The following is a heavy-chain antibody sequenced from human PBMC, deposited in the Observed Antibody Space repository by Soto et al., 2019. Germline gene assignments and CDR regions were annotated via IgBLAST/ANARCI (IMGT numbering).Heavy chain of an antibody. J-gene: IGHJ4*02. CDR2: INPNSGGT. CDR1: GYTFTDYF. CDR3: ARDRQSSSWIHFDY. D-gene: IGHD6-13*01. V-gene: IGHV1-2*02. Sequence: ASVKVCCKASGYTFTDYFMHWVRQAPGQGLEWMGWINPNSGGTNYAQKFQGRVTMTRDTSISTAYMELSRLRSDDTAVYYCARDRQSSSWIHFDYWGQGALVTVSS.